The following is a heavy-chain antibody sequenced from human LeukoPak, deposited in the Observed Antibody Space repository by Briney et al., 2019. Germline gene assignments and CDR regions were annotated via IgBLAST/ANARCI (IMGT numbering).Heavy chain of an antibody. Sequence: GGSLRLSCTASGFTFSDYWMTWVRQAPGKGPQRVANIKQDGSQRYYVDSVRGRFTISRDNAKNSLFLQMNGLRAEDTAVYYCARRGGSSSRRSPIDYWGQGTLVTVS. CDR1: GFTFSDYW. J-gene: IGHJ4*02. CDR3: ARRGGSSSRRSPIDY. D-gene: IGHD6-6*01. CDR2: IKQDGSQR. V-gene: IGHV3-7*01.